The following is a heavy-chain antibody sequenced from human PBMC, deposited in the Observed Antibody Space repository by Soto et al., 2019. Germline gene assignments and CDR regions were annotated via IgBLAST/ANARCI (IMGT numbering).Heavy chain of an antibody. V-gene: IGHV4-4*07. CDR1: GDSISSYF. Sequence: SETLSRTCTVSGDSISSYFWSWIRQPAGKGLEWIGRVHTSGRTTYNPSLKSRVTMSVDTSKSQFSLKLTSVTAADAAVYYCAREKAVASTGWIGHWGQGTLVTVSS. CDR3: AREKAVASTGWIGH. D-gene: IGHD6-19*01. CDR2: VHTSGRT. J-gene: IGHJ5*02.